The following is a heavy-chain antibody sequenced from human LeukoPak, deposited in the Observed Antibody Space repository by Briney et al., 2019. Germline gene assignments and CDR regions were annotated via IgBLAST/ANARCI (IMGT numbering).Heavy chain of an antibody. D-gene: IGHD3-3*01. Sequence: GGSLRLSCAASGFTFSSYAMSWVRQAPGKGLEWVSAISGSGGSTYYADSVKGRFTTSRDNSKNTLYLQMNSLRAEDTAVYYCAKVPYYDFWSGYYTGDYYFDYWGQGTLVTVSS. CDR1: GFTFSSYA. J-gene: IGHJ4*02. CDR2: ISGSGGST. V-gene: IGHV3-23*01. CDR3: AKVPYYDFWSGYYTGDYYFDY.